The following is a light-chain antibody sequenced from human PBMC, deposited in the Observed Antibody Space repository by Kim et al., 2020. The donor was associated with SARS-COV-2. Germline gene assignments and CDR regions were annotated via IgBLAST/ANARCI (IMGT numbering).Light chain of an antibody. CDR3: QQYSSSPAT. CDR2: GAS. Sequence: SPGERATLSCGASQSVSSNYLAWYQQKPGQAPRLLIYGASSRATGIPDRFSGSESGTDFTLTITRLEPEDFAVYYCQQYSSSPATFGQGTKVDIK. CDR1: QSVSSNY. V-gene: IGKV3-20*01. J-gene: IGKJ1*01.